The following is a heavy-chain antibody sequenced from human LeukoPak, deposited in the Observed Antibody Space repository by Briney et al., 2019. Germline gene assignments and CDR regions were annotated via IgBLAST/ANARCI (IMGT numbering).Heavy chain of an antibody. CDR1: GFTFGDYA. V-gene: IGHV3-23*01. Sequence: GGSLRLSCTASGFTFGDYAMNWVRQAPGKGLEGVSGIIPSGHTTYYADSVRGRFTISRDNSRNTVYLQMNSLRAEDTAVCYCAKDDRWLQFCCWGQGTLVTVSA. J-gene: IGHJ4*02. D-gene: IGHD5-24*01. CDR2: IIPSGHTT. CDR3: AKDDRWLQFCC.